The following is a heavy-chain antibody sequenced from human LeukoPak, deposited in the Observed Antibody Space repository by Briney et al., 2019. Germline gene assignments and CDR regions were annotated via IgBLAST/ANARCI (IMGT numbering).Heavy chain of an antibody. CDR1: GFTFSSNY. D-gene: IGHD6-13*01. V-gene: IGHV3-53*01. CDR2: IYSGGTT. J-gene: IGHJ4*02. Sequence: GGSLRLSCAASGFTFSSNYMSWVRQAPGKGLEWVSVIYSGGTTNYADSVKGRFTISRDNSKNTLFLQMNSLRAEDTAVYYCARGGYSSSWYHSDYWGQGTLVTVSS. CDR3: ARGGYSSSWYHSDY.